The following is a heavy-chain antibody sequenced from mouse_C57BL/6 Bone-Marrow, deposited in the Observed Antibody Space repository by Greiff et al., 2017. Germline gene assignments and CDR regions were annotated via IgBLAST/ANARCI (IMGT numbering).Heavy chain of an antibody. D-gene: IGHD2-12*01. CDR1: GYTFTSYW. CDR2: IYPSDSET. CDR3: ARSLLYSSEGWFAY. J-gene: IGHJ3*01. V-gene: IGHV1-61*01. Sequence: QVQLQQPGAELVRPGSSVKLSCKASGYTFTSYWMDWVKQRPGQGLEWIGNIYPSDSETHYNQKFKDKATLTVDKSSSTAYMQLSSLTSEDSAVYYSARSLLYSSEGWFAYWGQGTLVTVSA.